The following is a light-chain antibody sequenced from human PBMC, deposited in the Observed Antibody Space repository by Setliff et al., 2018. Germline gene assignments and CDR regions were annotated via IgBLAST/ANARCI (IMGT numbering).Light chain of an antibody. CDR2: EVS. V-gene: IGLV2-14*01. J-gene: IGLJ1*01. Sequence: QSALAQPASVSVSPGQSITISCTGTSSDVGYYNYVSWYQQHPGKAPKLMIYEVSNRPSGVSNRFSGSKSGNTASLTISGLQAEDEADYYCSSYTSSSTRVFGTGTKVTVL. CDR1: SSDVGYYNY. CDR3: SSYTSSSTRV.